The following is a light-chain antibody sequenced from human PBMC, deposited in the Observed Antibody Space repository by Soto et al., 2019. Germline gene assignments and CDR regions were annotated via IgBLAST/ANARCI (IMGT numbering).Light chain of an antibody. V-gene: IGKV3-15*01. CDR1: QSVSNN. CDR3: QQYNNWRGT. Sequence: EIVLTQSPGTLSLSPGERATLSCRASQSVSNNYLAWYQQKPGQAPRLLIYDAIIRAADVPARFSGSGSGTEFTLTISSLQSEDFAVYYCQQYNNWRGTFGQGTKVDIK. J-gene: IGKJ1*01. CDR2: DAI.